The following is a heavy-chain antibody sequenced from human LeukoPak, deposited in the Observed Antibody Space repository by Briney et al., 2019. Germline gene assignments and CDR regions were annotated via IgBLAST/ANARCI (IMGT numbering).Heavy chain of an antibody. Sequence: PSETLSLTCTVSGGSISIGDYYWSWIRQPPGKGLEWIWYIYYSGSTYYHPSVKSRVTISVDTSNNQFSLKLSSVTSADTAVYYCARDRKYCYDSSGYRGGWFDPWGQGTLVTVSS. J-gene: IGHJ5*02. CDR2: IYYSGST. V-gene: IGHV4-30-4*08. CDR3: ARDRKYCYDSSGYRGGWFDP. D-gene: IGHD3-22*01. CDR1: GGSISIGDYY.